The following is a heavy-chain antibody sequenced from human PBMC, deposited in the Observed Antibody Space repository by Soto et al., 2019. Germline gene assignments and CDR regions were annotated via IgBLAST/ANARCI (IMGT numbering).Heavy chain of an antibody. CDR1: GGTFSSYA. D-gene: IGHD2-15*01. CDR3: ARDPSCSGGSCYYYGMDV. Sequence: QVQLVQSGAEVKKPGSSVKVSCKASGGTFSSYAISWVRQAPGQGLEWMGGIIPIFGTANYSQKFQGRVTITADGSTSTAYMELSCLRSEDTAVYYCARDPSCSGGSCYYYGMDVWGQGTTVTVS. V-gene: IGHV1-69*12. J-gene: IGHJ6*02. CDR2: IIPIFGTA.